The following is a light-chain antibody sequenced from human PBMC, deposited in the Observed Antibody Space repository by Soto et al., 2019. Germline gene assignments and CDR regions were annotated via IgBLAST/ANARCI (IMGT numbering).Light chain of an antibody. CDR3: QQFGSSPLT. CDR2: GAS. CDR1: QNLRSS. Sequence: EMTQAPATLSVSPVERASLSCRASQNLRSSLAWYQQKPGQAPRLLIYGASTRATGIPARFSGTGSETDFTLTISGLQSEDFAVYYCQQFGSSPLTFGGGTKVDI. V-gene: IGKV3-15*01. J-gene: IGKJ4*01.